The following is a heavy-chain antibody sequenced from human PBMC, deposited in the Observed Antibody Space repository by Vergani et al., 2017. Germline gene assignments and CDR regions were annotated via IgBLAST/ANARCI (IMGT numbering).Heavy chain of an antibody. J-gene: IGHJ4*02. CDR2: IYSGGST. V-gene: IGHV3-53*01. CDR1: GFTVSSNY. D-gene: IGHD4-17*01. Sequence: EVQLVESGGGLIQPGGSLRLSCAASGFTVSSNYMSWVRQAPGKGLEWVSVIYSGGSTYYADSVKGRFTISRDNSKNTLYLQMNSLRAEDTAVYYCALGMTTVARGSRVFDYWGQGTLVTVSS. CDR3: ALGMTTVARGSRVFDY.